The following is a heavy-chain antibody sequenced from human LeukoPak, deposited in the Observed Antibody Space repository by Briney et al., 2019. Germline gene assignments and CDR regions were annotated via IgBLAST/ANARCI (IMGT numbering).Heavy chain of an antibody. Sequence: PGGSLRLSCAASGFTFSSYAMSWVRQAPGKGLEWVSAISGSGGSTYYADSVKGRFTISRDNSKNTLYLQMGSLRAEDTAVYYCARDIVVVPAYYFDYWGQGTLVTVSS. CDR3: ARDIVVVPAYYFDY. CDR2: ISGSGGST. V-gene: IGHV3-23*01. CDR1: GFTFSSYA. D-gene: IGHD2-2*01. J-gene: IGHJ4*02.